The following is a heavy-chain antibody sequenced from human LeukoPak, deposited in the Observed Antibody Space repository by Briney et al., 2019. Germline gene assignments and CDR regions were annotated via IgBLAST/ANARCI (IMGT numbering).Heavy chain of an antibody. D-gene: IGHD1-26*01. CDR1: GGTFSNYA. V-gene: IGHV1-69*01. J-gene: IGHJ4*02. Sequence: SVKVSCKASGGTFSNYAISWVRQAPGQGLEWMGGIIPIFGTANYAQKLQGRVTITADESTSTAYMELSSLRSEDTAVYYCARDTVGATTLDYWGQGTLVTVSS. CDR3: ARDTVGATTLDY. CDR2: IIPIFGTA.